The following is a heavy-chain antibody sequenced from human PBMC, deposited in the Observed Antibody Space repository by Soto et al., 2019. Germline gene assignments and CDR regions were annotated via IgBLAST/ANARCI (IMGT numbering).Heavy chain of an antibody. D-gene: IGHD3-22*01. V-gene: IGHV1-69*13. CDR2: IIPIFGTA. CDR1: GGTFSSYA. J-gene: IGHJ1*01. Sequence: ASVKVSCKASGGTFSSYAISWVRQAPGQGLEWMGGIIPIFGTANYAQKFQGRVTITADESTSTAYMELSRLRSEDTAVYYCARDPYDDSSGYPLSQHWGQGTLVTVSS. CDR3: ARDPYDDSSGYPLSQH.